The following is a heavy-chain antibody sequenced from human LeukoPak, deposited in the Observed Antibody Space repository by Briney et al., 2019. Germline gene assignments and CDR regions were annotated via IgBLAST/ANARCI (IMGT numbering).Heavy chain of an antibody. Sequence: SVKVSCKASGGTFISYAISWVRQAPGRGLEWMGGIIPIFGTANYAQKFQGRVTITADESTSTAYMELSSLRSEDTAVYYCASASRDIGAFYGMDVWGQGTTVTVSS. V-gene: IGHV1-69*01. D-gene: IGHD5-12*01. J-gene: IGHJ6*02. CDR3: ASASRDIGAFYGMDV. CDR1: GGTFISYA. CDR2: IIPIFGTA.